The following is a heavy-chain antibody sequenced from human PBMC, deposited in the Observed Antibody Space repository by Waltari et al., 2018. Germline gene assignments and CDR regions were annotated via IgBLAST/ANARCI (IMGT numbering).Heavy chain of an antibody. V-gene: IGHV3-74*01. Sequence: EVKLVESGGGLVQPGGSLILSCAASGFTFSDNWMHWVRQAPGKGLVWVSRKNRDATIKDYADSVKGRFTISRDNAKNTLYLQMNSLRIEDTAIYYCVRGSSGWYGTDFWGQGTLVTVSS. CDR3: VRGSSGWYGTDF. CDR2: KNRDATIK. CDR1: GFTFSDNW. J-gene: IGHJ4*02. D-gene: IGHD6-19*01.